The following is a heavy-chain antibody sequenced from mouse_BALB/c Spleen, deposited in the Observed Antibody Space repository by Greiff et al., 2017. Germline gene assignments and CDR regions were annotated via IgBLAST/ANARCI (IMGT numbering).Heavy chain of an antibody. Sequence: VQRVESGAELAKPGASVKMSCKASGYTFTSYWMHWVKQRPGQGLEWIGYINPSTGYTEYNQKFKDKATLTADKSSSTAYMQLSSLTSEDSAVYYCARWRDGDYWGQGTTLTVSS. V-gene: IGHV1-7*01. CDR3: ARWRDGDY. CDR1: GYTFTSYW. J-gene: IGHJ2*01. D-gene: IGHD3-3*01. CDR2: INPSTGYT.